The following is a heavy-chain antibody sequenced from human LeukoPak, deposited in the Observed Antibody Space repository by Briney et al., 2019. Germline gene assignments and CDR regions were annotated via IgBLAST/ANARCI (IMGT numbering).Heavy chain of an antibody. Sequence: GGSLRLSCTASGFTFGDYAMSWFRQAPGKGLEWVGFIRSKAYGGTTEYAASVKGRFTISRDDSKSIAYLQMNSLKTEDTAVYYCTRAIDLPSSSWYRDAFDIWGQGTMVTVSS. CDR1: GFTFGDYA. D-gene: IGHD6-13*01. V-gene: IGHV3-49*03. CDR3: TRAIDLPSSSWYRDAFDI. J-gene: IGHJ3*02. CDR2: IRSKAYGGTT.